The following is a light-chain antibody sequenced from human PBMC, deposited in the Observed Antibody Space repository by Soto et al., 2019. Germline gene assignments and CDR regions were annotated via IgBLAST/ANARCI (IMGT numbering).Light chain of an antibody. CDR3: SLYTSSSTPYV. J-gene: IGLJ1*01. CDR1: SSDVGGYNY. V-gene: IGLV2-14*01. Sequence: QSALTQPASVSGSPGQSITISCTGTSSDVGGYNYVSWYQQHPGKAPKLMIYEVSNRPSGVSNRFSGSKSGNTASLTISGLQPEDEADYYCSLYTSSSTPYVFGTGTKLTVL. CDR2: EVS.